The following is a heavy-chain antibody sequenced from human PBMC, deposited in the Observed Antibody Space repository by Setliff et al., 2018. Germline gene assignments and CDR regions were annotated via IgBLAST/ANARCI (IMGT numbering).Heavy chain of an antibody. CDR1: GGTFTYYY. CDR2: ITHTGTTGST. Sequence: SETLSLTCAASGGTFTYYYWTWIRQSPAKGLEWIGEITHTGTTGSTTYNPSLKSRVTISVDTSKDQFSLKVISMTAADTAVYYCARGRNIAARLLDSWGQGTLVTVSS. J-gene: IGHJ4*02. D-gene: IGHD6-6*01. CDR3: ARGRNIAARLLDS. V-gene: IGHV4-34*01.